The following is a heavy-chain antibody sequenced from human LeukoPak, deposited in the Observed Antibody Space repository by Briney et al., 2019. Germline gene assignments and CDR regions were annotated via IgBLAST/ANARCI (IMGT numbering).Heavy chain of an antibody. CDR1: GGSTSSGDYY. J-gene: IGHJ6*02. V-gene: IGHV4-30-4*01. Sequence: SETLSLTCTVSGGSTSSGDYYWSWIRQPPGKGLDWVGYVNYSGRNYYNPSLKRRVTISVDTSKNQFSLKRSSVTAVDTAVYYCARRGRYYYGMDVWGQGTTVTVSS. CDR3: ARRGRYYYGMDV. CDR2: VNYSGRN.